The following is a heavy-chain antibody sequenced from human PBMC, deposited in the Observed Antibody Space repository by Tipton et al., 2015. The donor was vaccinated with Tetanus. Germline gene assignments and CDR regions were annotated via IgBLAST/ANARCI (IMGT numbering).Heavy chain of an antibody. J-gene: IGHJ6*02. CDR2: MNLKTGNT. CDR3: ARGSIPPHSYDPAGFYTRGYYSYGMDV. Sequence: QVQLVQSGPEVKKPGASVKVSCKASGDTSGNYDINWVRQATGQGLEWLGWMNLKTGNTGHPQKFQGRLTLARDASLSTVSMELSSLTSEDTAIYYCARGSIPPHSYDPAGFYTRGYYSYGMDVWGQGTAVSVSS. CDR1: GDTSGNYD. D-gene: IGHD3-16*01. V-gene: IGHV1-8*01.